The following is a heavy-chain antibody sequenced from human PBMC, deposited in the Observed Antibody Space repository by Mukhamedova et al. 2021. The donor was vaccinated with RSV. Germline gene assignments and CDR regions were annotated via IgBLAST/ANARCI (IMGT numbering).Heavy chain of an antibody. D-gene: IGHD6-6*01. J-gene: IGHJ4*02. CDR3: ARAYSSSSALSF. Sequence: WIHQHPGKGLEWIGYISYSGNTYYNPSLESRLSMSLDTSKNHLSLKVSSVTAADTAVYYCARAYSSSSALSFWGQGTLVTVSS. CDR2: ISYSGNT. V-gene: IGHV4-31*02.